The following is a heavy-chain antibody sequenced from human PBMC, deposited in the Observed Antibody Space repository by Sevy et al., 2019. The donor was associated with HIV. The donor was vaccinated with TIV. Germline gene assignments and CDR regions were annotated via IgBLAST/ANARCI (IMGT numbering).Heavy chain of an antibody. J-gene: IGHJ4*02. CDR1: GFTFSGYS. V-gene: IGHV3-21*01. Sequence: GGSLRLSCAASGFTFSGYSMNWVRQAPGKGLEWVSSISRSSSYIYHTDSVKGRFTISRDNAKNSLHLQMNSLRAEDTAVYYCARWDADRRWYFDYWGQGILVTVSS. CDR3: ARWDADRRWYFDY. D-gene: IGHD1-26*01. CDR2: ISRSSSYI.